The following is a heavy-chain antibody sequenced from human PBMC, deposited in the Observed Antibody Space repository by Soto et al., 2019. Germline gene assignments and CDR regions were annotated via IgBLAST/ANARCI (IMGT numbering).Heavy chain of an antibody. CDR3: AHRRGNGWLTN. D-gene: IGHD6-19*01. CDR2: IYWDDDK. Sequence: QITLKESGPTLVKPTQTLTLTCTFSGFSLTTSGVGVAWIRQPPGKALEWLALIYWDDDKRYSSSLKTRLTITKDTSKNQVDLRLSNVDPVDTATYYCAHRRGNGWLTNWGQGTLVTVSS. J-gene: IGHJ1*01. CDR1: GFSLTTSGVG. V-gene: IGHV2-5*02.